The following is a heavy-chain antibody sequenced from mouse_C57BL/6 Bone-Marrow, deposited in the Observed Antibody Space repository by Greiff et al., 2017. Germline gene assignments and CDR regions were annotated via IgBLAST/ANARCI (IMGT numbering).Heavy chain of an antibody. CDR2: IHPNSGST. CDR3: ARAPFYEGNSAWVAY. J-gene: IGHJ3*01. CDR1: GYTFTSYW. V-gene: IGHV1-64*01. Sequence: QVQLQQPGAELVQPGASVKLSCKASGYTFTSYWMHWVKQRPGQGLEWIGMIHPNSGSTNYNEKFKSKATLTVDKSSTTAYMQLSSLTSADSAVYYGARAPFYEGNSAWVAYWGQGTLVTVSA. D-gene: IGHD2-1*01.